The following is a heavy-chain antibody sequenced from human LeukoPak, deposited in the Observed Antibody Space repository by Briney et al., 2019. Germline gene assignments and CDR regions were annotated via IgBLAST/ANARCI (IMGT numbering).Heavy chain of an antibody. D-gene: IGHD3-10*01. CDR2: ISGNGGHT. Sequence: GGSLRLSCAASGFAFGSYAMNWVRQAPGKGLEWVSGISGNGGHTYYTDSVKGRFTISRDNSRNTLFLQMNTLSPEDTAVYYCAKDARVTRTGVVVENYFASWGQGTLVSVSS. CDR1: GFAFGSYA. V-gene: IGHV3-23*01. J-gene: IGHJ4*02. CDR3: AKDARVTRTGVVVENYFAS.